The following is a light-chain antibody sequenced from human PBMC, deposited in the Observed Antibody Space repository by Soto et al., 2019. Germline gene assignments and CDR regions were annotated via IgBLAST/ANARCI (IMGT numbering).Light chain of an antibody. CDR3: QQYGNSLPGT. CDR1: QSVSRSY. J-gene: IGKJ2*02. Sequence: ETVLTQSPGTLSLSPGERATLSCRASQSVSRSYLAWYQHRPGQAHRLLIYDASSRATGIPDMFSGSGAGTYFPLTISRLEHEDFALYYCQQYGNSLPGTFGQGTKLEIK. CDR2: DAS. V-gene: IGKV3-20*01.